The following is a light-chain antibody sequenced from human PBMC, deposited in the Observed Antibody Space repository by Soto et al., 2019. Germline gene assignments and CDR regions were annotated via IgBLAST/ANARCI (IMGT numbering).Light chain of an antibody. Sequence: QSVLTQPASVSGSPGQSITISCTGTSSDVGGYNYVSWYQQHPGKAPKLMIYDVSNRPSGVSNRFSGSKSGNTASLTISGLQAEDEADYYCSSYTSSSTGVFGTGTMVTVL. V-gene: IGLV2-14*01. J-gene: IGLJ1*01. CDR1: SSDVGGYNY. CDR3: SSYTSSSTGV. CDR2: DVS.